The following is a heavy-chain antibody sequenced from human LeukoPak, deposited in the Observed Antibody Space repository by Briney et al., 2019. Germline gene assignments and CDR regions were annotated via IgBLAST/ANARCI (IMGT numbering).Heavy chain of an antibody. CDR2: LTGGSDNS. D-gene: IGHD3-22*01. CDR3: ARARYYDSAEY. J-gene: IGHJ4*02. Sequence: PGGSLRLSCAASGFTFSSSAMTWVRQAPGKGLEWVSSLTGGSDNSEHADSVKGRFSISRDNSKNTLYLQMNSLRAEDTAVYYCARARYYDSAEYWGQGTLVTVSS. CDR1: GFTFSSSA. V-gene: IGHV3-23*01.